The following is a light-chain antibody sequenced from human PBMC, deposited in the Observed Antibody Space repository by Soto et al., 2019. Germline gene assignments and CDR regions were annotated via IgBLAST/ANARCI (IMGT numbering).Light chain of an antibody. CDR1: QSVLYSSNNNNY. V-gene: IGKV4-1*01. J-gene: IGKJ4*01. Sequence: DIVMTQSPDSLAVSLGERATINCKSSQSVLYSSNNNNYLAWYQQKPGQPPKLLIYWASTRESGVPDRFSGSGSGTDFTLTINSLQAKDVAVYYCQQYYTTPLTFGGGTKVDIK. CDR2: WAS. CDR3: QQYYTTPLT.